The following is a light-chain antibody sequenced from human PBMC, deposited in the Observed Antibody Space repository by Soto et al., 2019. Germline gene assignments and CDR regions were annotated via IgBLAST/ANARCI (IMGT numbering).Light chain of an antibody. V-gene: IGLV2-14*01. CDR2: GVA. CDR3: SSYTVTTTLVV. Sequence: QSVLTQPASVSGSPGQSVTISCTGTSSDIGAFNYVSWYQHHPGKAPKLMIYGVANRPSGVSNRFSGSKSGNTASLTISGLQAEDAASYYCSSYTVTTTLVVFGGGTKLTVL. J-gene: IGLJ2*01. CDR1: SSDIGAFNY.